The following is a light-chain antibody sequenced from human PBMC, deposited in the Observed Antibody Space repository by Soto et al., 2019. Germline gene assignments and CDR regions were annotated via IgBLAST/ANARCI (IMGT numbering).Light chain of an antibody. J-gene: IGKJ1*01. CDR1: QSLVYSDGNTY. Sequence: DVVMTQSPLSLPVTLGQPASISCRSSQSLVYSDGNTYLNWFQQRPGQSPRRVIYKVSNRDSGVPGRFSGSWSGTDFTLKISRVEADDVGVYYCMQGTHWPTFGQGTKVEIK. V-gene: IGKV2-30*01. CDR2: KVS. CDR3: MQGTHWPT.